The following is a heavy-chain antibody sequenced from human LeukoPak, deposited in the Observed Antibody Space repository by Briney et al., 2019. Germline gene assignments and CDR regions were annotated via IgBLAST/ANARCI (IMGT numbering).Heavy chain of an antibody. D-gene: IGHD3-22*01. V-gene: IGHV4-59*01. J-gene: IGHJ4*02. Sequence: SETLSLTCTVSGGSISSYYWSWIRQPPGKGLEWIGYIYYSGSTNYNPSLKSRVTISVDTSKNQFSLKLSSVTAADTAVYYCARCYYDSSGYYLDDYWGQGTLVTVSS. CDR3: ARCYYDSSGYYLDDY. CDR2: IYYSGST. CDR1: GGSISSYY.